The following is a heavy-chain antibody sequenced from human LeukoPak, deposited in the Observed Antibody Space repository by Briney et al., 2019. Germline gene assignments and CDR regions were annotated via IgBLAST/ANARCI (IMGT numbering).Heavy chain of an antibody. V-gene: IGHV4-59*05. Sequence: GSLRLSCAASGFTFSSYSMSWVRQAPGKGLEWIGSIYYSGSTYYNPSLQSRFTISVDTSNNQFSLKLSSVTAADTAVYYCARHSRVGGLDYWGQGTLVTVSS. J-gene: IGHJ4*02. CDR3: ARHSRVGGLDY. CDR1: GFTFSSYS. D-gene: IGHD1-26*01. CDR2: IYYSGST.